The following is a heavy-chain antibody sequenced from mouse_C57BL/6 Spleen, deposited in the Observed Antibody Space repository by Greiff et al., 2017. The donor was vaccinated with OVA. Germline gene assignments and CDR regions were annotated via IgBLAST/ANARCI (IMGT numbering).Heavy chain of an antibody. Sequence: QVQLQQPGAELVRPGSSVKLSCKASGYTFTSYWMHWVKQRPIQGLEWIGNIDPSDSETHYNQKFKDKATLTVDKSSSTAYMQLSSLTSEDSAVYYCAREGENYYAMDYWGQGTSVTVSS. CDR1: GYTFTSYW. J-gene: IGHJ4*01. CDR3: AREGENYYAMDY. CDR2: IDPSDSET. V-gene: IGHV1-52*01.